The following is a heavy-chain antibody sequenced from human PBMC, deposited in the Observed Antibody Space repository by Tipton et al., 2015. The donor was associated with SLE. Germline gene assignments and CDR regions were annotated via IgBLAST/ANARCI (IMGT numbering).Heavy chain of an antibody. J-gene: IGHJ6*02. Sequence: QLVQSGAEVKKPGASVKVSCKASGYTFTTYDISWVRQAPGQGLEWMGWISTYNGNTNYAQNLQGRVTMTTYTSTSTAYMELRSLRSDDTAVYYCAREVYSGSYYYYYGMDVWGQGTTVTISS. CDR1: GYTFTTYD. V-gene: IGHV1-18*01. CDR3: AREVYSGSYYYYYGMDV. D-gene: IGHD3-10*01. CDR2: ISTYNGNT.